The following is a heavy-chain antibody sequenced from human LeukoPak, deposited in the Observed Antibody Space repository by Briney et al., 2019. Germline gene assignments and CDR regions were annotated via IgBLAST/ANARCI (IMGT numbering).Heavy chain of an antibody. CDR3: ARGEMRYCTGGSCYDY. CDR2: IYPGDSDT. J-gene: IGHJ4*02. V-gene: IGHV5-51*01. CDR1: GYSFTSYW. D-gene: IGHD2-15*01. Sequence: GESLKISCKGSGYSFTSYWIGWVRQMPGKSLEWMGIIYPGDSDTRYSPSFQGQVTISADKSIRTAYLQWSSLKASDTAMYYCARGEMRYCTGGSCYDYWGQGTLVTVSS.